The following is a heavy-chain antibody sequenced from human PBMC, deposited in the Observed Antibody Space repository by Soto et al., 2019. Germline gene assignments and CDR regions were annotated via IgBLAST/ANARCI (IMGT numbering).Heavy chain of an antibody. V-gene: IGHV4-31*03. CDR2: IYYSGST. D-gene: IGHD2-2*01. CDR1: GGSISSGGDY. J-gene: IGHJ6*02. CDR3: ARDGAAAHPNCISTSCHDYSNYYYGMDV. Sequence: ASETLSLTCTVSGGSISSGGDYWSWIRQHPGKGLEWIGYIYYSGSTYYNPSLKSRVTISVDTSKNQFSLKLSSVTAADTAVYYCARDGAAAHPNCISTSCHDYSNYYYGMDVWGQGTTVTVSS.